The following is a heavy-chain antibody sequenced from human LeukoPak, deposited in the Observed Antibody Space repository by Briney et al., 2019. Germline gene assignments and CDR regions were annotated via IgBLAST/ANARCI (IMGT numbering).Heavy chain of an antibody. CDR3: ARVPNAPKIEPNWFDP. CDR1: GGYISSYY. CDR2: INYSGST. J-gene: IGHJ5*02. D-gene: IGHD1-14*01. Sequence: PSETLSLTCSVSGGYISSYYWSWIRQPPGKGLEWIGIINYSGSTKYNPSLKSRVSISVDTSKNQFSLRLTSVTVADTAVYFCARVPNAPKIEPNWFDPRGQGTLVTVSS. V-gene: IGHV4-59*01.